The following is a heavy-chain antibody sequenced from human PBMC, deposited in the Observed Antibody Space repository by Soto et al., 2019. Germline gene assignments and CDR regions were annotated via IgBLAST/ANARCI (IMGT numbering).Heavy chain of an antibody. Sequence: LRLSCAASGFTFSSSEMYWVRQAPGKGLEWVSYIHPGGQIIFYADSVKGRFTISRDNAKNSVYLQMNNLRAEDTAVYYCAGRGSSWGQGTMVTVSS. CDR2: IHPGGQII. CDR1: GFTFSSSE. V-gene: IGHV3-48*03. D-gene: IGHD2-2*01. J-gene: IGHJ3*01. CDR3: AGRGSS.